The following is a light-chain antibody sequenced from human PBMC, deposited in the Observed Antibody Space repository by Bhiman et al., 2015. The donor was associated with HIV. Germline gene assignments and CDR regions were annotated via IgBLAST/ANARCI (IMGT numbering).Light chain of an antibody. CDR2: YDS. V-gene: IGLV3-21*04. CDR3: QLWDNSSDHPLV. J-gene: IGLJ1*01. Sequence: SYELTQPPSVSVAPGKTARITCGGNNIGSKSVHWYQQKPGQAPVLVIYYDSDRPSGIPERFSGSNSGNTATLTISRVEAGDEADYYCQLWDNSSDHPLVFGTGTKVTVL. CDR1: NIGSKS.